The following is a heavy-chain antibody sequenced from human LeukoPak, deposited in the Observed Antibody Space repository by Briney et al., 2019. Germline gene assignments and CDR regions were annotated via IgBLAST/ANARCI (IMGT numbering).Heavy chain of an antibody. V-gene: IGHV3-30*18. J-gene: IGHJ4*02. CDR2: ISYDGRNK. D-gene: IGHD2-2*01. CDR3: AKGPLRGTAAAIDY. Sequence: PGGSLRLSCAASGFTFNNYGMHWVRQAPGKGLEWVAVISYDGRNKHCPDSVKGRFTISRDISTDTLWLQMGNLRTEDTAVYYCAKGPLRGTAAAIDYWGQGTLVTVSS. CDR1: GFTFNNYG.